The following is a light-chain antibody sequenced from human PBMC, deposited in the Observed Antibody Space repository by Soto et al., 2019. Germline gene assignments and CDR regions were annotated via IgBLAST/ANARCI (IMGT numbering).Light chain of an antibody. V-gene: IGKV1-33*01. CDR2: DAS. CDR3: QQYENLPT. J-gene: IGKJ5*01. Sequence: DIHITHSPSPLFASXGDSVTTTCQASQNINNYLNWYQQKPGRAPKLLIYDASNLEAGVPSRFRGSGSGTDFTFTISRLQPEDIATYYCQQYENLPTFGQGTRLEIK. CDR1: QNINNY.